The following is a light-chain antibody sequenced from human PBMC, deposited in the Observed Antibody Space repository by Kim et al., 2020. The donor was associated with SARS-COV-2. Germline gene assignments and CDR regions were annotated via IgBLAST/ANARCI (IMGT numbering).Light chain of an antibody. CDR1: QSGGSH. Sequence: VSPPEGTDPPFRASQSGGSHSAWYRHKPGQAPRPLTYGASTSPTGIPARFSRSESGTEFTLTIRNLPSADFALYFCQQYNNWPPYTFGQGTKLEI. V-gene: IGKV3D-15*01. J-gene: IGKJ2*01. CDR3: QQYNNWPPYT. CDR2: GAS.